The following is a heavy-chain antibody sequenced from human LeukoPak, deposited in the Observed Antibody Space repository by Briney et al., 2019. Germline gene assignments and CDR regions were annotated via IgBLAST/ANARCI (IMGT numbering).Heavy chain of an antibody. Sequence: SVKVSCKASGGTFSSYAISWVRQAPGQGLEWMGGIIPIFGTANYVQKFQGRVTITADESTSTAYMELSSLRSEDTAVYYCARENCSGGSCQYYYYYYMDVWGKGTTVTVSS. J-gene: IGHJ6*03. D-gene: IGHD2-15*01. CDR3: ARENCSGGSCQYYYYYYMDV. CDR1: GGTFSSYA. V-gene: IGHV1-69*01. CDR2: IIPIFGTA.